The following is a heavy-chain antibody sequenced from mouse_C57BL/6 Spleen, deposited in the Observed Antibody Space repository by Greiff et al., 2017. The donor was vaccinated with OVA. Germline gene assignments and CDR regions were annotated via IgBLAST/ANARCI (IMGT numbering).Heavy chain of an antibody. V-gene: IGHV3-6*01. Sequence: EVQLVESGPGLVKPSQSLSLTCSVTGYSITSGYYWNWIRQFPGNKLEWMGYISYDGSNNYNPSLKNRISITRDTSKNQFFLKLNSVTTEDTATDYCARVYDYDVSYWGQGTLVTVSA. J-gene: IGHJ3*01. CDR2: ISYDGSN. CDR3: ARVYDYDVSY. D-gene: IGHD2-4*01. CDR1: GYSITSGYY.